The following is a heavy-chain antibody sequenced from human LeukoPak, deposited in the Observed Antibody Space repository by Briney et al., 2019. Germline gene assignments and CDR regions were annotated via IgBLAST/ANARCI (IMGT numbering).Heavy chain of an antibody. CDR3: APNYGDLTATYYFDY. CDR2: ISSSSSYI. J-gene: IGHJ4*02. V-gene: IGHV3-21*05. D-gene: IGHD4-17*01. CDR1: GFTFSSYE. Sequence: GGSLRLSCAASGFTFSSYEMNWVRQAPGKGLEWVSYISSSSSYIYYADSVKGRFTISRDNAKNSLYLQMNSLRAEDTAVYYCAPNYGDLTATYYFDYWGQGTLVTVSS.